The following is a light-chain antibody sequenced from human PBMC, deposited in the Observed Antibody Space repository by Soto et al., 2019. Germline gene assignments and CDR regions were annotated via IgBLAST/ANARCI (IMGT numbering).Light chain of an antibody. CDR3: QQYNNWPLT. CDR2: SAS. Sequence: EIVMTQSPATLSMSPGERAALSCRASQSVGIHLAWYQQKPGQAPRLLIYSASTRATGIPARFSASGSGTEFTLTISSLQSEDFAVYYCQQYNNWPLTFGPGTKLEIK. V-gene: IGKV3-15*01. J-gene: IGKJ3*01. CDR1: QSVGIH.